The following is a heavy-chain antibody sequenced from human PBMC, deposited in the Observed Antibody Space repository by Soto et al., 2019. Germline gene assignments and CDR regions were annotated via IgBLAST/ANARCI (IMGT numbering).Heavy chain of an antibody. CDR3: ARVRNDFWGGYYIQIQYGMDV. J-gene: IGHJ6*02. D-gene: IGHD3-3*01. CDR1: GGTFSSYA. Sequence: SVKVSRKASGGTFSSYAISWVRQAPRQGLEWMGGIIPIFGTANYAQKFQGRVTITADESTSTAYMELSSLRSEDTAVYYCARVRNDFWGGYYIQIQYGMDVWGQGTTVTVSS. V-gene: IGHV1-69*13. CDR2: IIPIFGTA.